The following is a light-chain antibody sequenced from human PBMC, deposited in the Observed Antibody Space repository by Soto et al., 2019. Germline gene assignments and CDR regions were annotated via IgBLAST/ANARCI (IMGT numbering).Light chain of an antibody. J-gene: IGKJ1*01. CDR1: QNIDNY. V-gene: IGKV1-39*01. Sequence: IPLTQSPSSLSPSLGDRVTVSCRSSQNIDNYLNWYVKRPGKDPEILIYSTSNLKSGVPSRFRGSGSGTDFYLTINSLQSEDFATYYCQQRSNITWTFGQGTKVDIK. CDR3: QQRSNITWT. CDR2: STS.